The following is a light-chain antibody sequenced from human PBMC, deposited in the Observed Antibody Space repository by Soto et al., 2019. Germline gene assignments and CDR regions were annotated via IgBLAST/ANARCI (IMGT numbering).Light chain of an antibody. CDR3: QQYNSWPPIT. Sequence: EIVMTQSPATLSVSPGERASLSCRASQSVSSNLAWYQQKPGQTPRLLIYATSTRATGIPARFSGSGSGTEFTLTISSLQSEDFAVYYCQQYNSWPPITFGQGTRLE. J-gene: IGKJ5*01. V-gene: IGKV3-15*01. CDR1: QSVSSN. CDR2: ATS.